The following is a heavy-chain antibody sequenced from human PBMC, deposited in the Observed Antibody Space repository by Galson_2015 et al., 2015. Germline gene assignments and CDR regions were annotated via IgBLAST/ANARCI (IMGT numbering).Heavy chain of an antibody. CDR3: AREDSNGAFDY. V-gene: IGHV1-18*04. J-gene: IGHJ4*02. CDR1: GYSFTSYS. CDR2: IGAYNGNT. D-gene: IGHD4-11*01. Sequence: VKVSCKASGYSFTSYSFNWVRQAPGQGLEWMGWIGAYNGNTSYVQRLQGRVTMTRDTSTSTVYMELRSLRSDDTAMYYCAREDSNGAFDYWGQGTLVTVSS.